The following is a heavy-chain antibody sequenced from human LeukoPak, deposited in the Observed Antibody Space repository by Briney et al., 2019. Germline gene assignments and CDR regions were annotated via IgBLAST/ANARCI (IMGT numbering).Heavy chain of an antibody. V-gene: IGHV1-69*13. CDR1: GGTFSSYA. J-gene: IGHJ4*02. Sequence: EASVKVSCKASGGTFSSYAISWVRQAPGQGLEWMGGIIPIFGTANYAQKFQGRVTITADESTSTAYMELSSLRSEDTAVYYCARSLSEYGSGSYWIGRFDYWGQGTLVTVSS. CDR3: ARSLSEYGSGSYWIGRFDY. D-gene: IGHD3-10*01. CDR2: IIPIFGTA.